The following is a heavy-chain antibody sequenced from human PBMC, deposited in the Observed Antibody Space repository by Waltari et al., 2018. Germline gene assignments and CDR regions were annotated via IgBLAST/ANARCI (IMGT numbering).Heavy chain of an antibody. D-gene: IGHD5-12*01. CDR2: IYHSGST. Sequence: QVQLQESGPGLVKPSETLSLTCAVSGYSISSGYYWGWIRQPPGKGLEWIGSIYHSGSTYYNPSLKSRVTISVDTSKNQFSLKLSSVTAADTAVYYCARLGTLEMATITGGNWFDPWGQGTLVTVSS. CDR3: ARLGTLEMATITGGNWFDP. V-gene: IGHV4-38-2*01. J-gene: IGHJ5*02. CDR1: GYSISSGYY.